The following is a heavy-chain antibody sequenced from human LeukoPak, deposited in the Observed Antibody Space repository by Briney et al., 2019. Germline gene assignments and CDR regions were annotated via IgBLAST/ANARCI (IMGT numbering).Heavy chain of an antibody. CDR2: VSYDGRNK. CDR1: GFTFSSYG. CDR3: ARDIRRGLAVAGLFDS. V-gene: IGHV3-30*03. Sequence: GGSLRLSCAASGFTFSSYGMHWLRQAPGKGLEWVAVVSYDGRNKYYADSVKGRFTISRDNSRNTASLQMISLRVEDTALYYCARDIRRGLAVAGLFDSWGQGTLVTVSS. D-gene: IGHD6-19*01. J-gene: IGHJ4*02.